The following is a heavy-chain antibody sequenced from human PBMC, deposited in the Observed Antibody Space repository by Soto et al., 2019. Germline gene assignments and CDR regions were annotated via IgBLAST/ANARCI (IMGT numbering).Heavy chain of an antibody. Sequence: WGSLRLSCAASGFTFISYAVHWVRQAPGKGLEWVALISYDGYSKWYADAVKGRFTISRDNSNNTLFLEMNSLRADDTAVYFCAAIREVDVWGQGTTVTVSS. CDR2: ISYDGYSK. V-gene: IGHV3-30*03. CDR1: GFTFISYA. D-gene: IGHD1-26*01. CDR3: AAIREVDV. J-gene: IGHJ6*02.